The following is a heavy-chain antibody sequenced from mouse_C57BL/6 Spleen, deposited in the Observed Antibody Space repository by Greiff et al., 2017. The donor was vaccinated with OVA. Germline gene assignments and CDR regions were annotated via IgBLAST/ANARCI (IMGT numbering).Heavy chain of an antibody. CDR3: AREDGLYDGYYYFDY. CDR1: GYAFSSSW. J-gene: IGHJ2*01. CDR2: IYPGDGDT. D-gene: IGHD2-3*01. V-gene: IGHV1-82*01. Sequence: VKLVESGPELVKPGASVKISCKASGYAFSSSWMNWVKQRPGKGLEWIGRIYPGDGDTNYNGKFKGKATLTADKSSSTAYMQLSSLTSEDSAVYFCAREDGLYDGYYYFDYWGQGTTLTVSS.